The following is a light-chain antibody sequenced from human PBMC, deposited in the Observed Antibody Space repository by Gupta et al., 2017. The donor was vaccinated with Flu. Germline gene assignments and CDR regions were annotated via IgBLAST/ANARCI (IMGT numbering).Light chain of an antibody. CDR1: QGIRND. V-gene: IGKV1-17*01. CDR2: GSS. Sequence: DIQMTQSPSSLSASVGDRVTITCRASQGIRNDLAWYQQRPGKAPKRLIYGSSTLQSGVPSRFSGSGSGTEFTFTISSLQPEDFATYYCRQHNSFPYNFGQGTKLEIK. J-gene: IGKJ2*01. CDR3: RQHNSFPYN.